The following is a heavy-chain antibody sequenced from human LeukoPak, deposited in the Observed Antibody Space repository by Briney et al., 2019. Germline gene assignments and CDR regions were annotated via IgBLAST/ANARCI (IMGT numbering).Heavy chain of an antibody. CDR2: ISGSGGST. Sequence: PGGSLRLSCAASVVAFRSYAMSSVRQAPGKGLEWVSAISGSGGSTYYADSVKGRFTISRDNSKNTLYLQINSLRAEDTAVYYCAKVYSSSWYYRHWGQGTLVTVSS. CDR3: AKVYSSSWYYRH. V-gene: IGHV3-23*01. CDR1: VVAFRSYA. D-gene: IGHD6-13*01. J-gene: IGHJ1*01.